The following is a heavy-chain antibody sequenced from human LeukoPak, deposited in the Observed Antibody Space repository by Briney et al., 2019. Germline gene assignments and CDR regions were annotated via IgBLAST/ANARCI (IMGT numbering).Heavy chain of an antibody. Sequence: PGGSLRLSCATSGLTFSHYWMSWVRQAPGKGLEWVANINLDGIKKYHVDSVKGRFTISRDNAQNSLYLQMNSLRVEDTAVYYCARDETGGHFENWGQGTLVTVSS. D-gene: IGHD3-10*01. CDR1: GLTFSHYW. CDR2: INLDGIKK. CDR3: ARDETGGHFEN. J-gene: IGHJ4*02. V-gene: IGHV3-7*01.